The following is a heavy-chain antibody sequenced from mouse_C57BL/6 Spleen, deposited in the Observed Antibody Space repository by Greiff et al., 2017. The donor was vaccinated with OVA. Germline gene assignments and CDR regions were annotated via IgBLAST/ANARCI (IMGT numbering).Heavy chain of an antibody. CDR1: GYAFSSYW. V-gene: IGHV1-80*01. CDR2: IYPGDGDT. D-gene: IGHD1-1*01. J-gene: IGHJ4*01. CDR3: ARAGYYGSSYDYYAMDY. Sequence: QVQLQQSGAELVKPGASVKISCKASGYAFSSYWMNWVKQRPGKGLEWIGQIYPGDGDTNYNGKFKGKATLTADKSSSTAYMQLSSLTSEDSAVYFCARAGYYGSSYDYYAMDYWGQGTSVTVSS.